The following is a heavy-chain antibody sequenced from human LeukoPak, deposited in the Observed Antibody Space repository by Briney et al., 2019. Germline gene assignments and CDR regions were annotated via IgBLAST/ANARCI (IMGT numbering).Heavy chain of an antibody. D-gene: IGHD3-22*01. CDR3: ARGVDYYDSSGTIDY. CDR1: GFTFSSYA. Sequence: GGSLRLSCAASGFTFSSYAMHWVRQAPGKGLEWVAVVWYDGSKTYSADSVKGRITISRDDSKNTLYLQMNSLRAEDTAVYYCARGVDYYDSSGTIDYWGQGTLVTVSS. J-gene: IGHJ4*02. V-gene: IGHV3-33*01. CDR2: VWYDGSKT.